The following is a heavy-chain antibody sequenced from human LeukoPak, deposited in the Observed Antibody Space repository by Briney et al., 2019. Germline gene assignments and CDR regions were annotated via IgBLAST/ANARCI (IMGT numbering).Heavy chain of an antibody. CDR3: ARRGYYDSSGYDY. Sequence: GGSLRLSCAASGFTFSNHAMNWVRQAPGQGLEWVSSIDGRSTDIYYADSVKGRFAISRDNAKNSLYLQMHSLRAEDTAVYYCARRGYYDSSGYDYWGQGTLVTVSS. J-gene: IGHJ4*02. D-gene: IGHD3-22*01. CDR1: GFTFSNHA. CDR2: IDGRSTDI. V-gene: IGHV3-21*01.